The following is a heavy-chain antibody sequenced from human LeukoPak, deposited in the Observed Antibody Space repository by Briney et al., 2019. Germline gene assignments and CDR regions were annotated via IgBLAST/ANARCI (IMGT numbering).Heavy chain of an antibody. Sequence: QPGGSLRLSCAASGFTFSNYWMTWVRQAPGKGLEWVANIKQDGTEKYYVDSVKGRFTTSRDNAENSLYLQMNSLRAEDTAVYYCTRDTGCPGGTCYSFYDYWGQGTLVTVPS. J-gene: IGHJ4*02. D-gene: IGHD2-15*01. CDR2: IKQDGTEK. CDR3: TRDTGCPGGTCYSFYDY. CDR1: GFTFSNYW. V-gene: IGHV3-7*01.